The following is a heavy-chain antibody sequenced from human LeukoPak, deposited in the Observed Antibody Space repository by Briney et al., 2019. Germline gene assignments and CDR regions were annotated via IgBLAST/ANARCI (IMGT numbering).Heavy chain of an antibody. J-gene: IGHJ3*02. CDR3: ARKEYGDPSRAFHI. CDR2: INHSGST. Sequence: SETLSLTCAVYGGSFSGYYWSWIRQPPGKGLEWIGEINHSGSTNYNPSLKSRVTISVDKSQNQFSLNVKSVTVADTAVYYCARKEYGDPSRAFHIWGQGTVVIVSS. D-gene: IGHD4-17*01. V-gene: IGHV4-34*01. CDR1: GGSFSGYY.